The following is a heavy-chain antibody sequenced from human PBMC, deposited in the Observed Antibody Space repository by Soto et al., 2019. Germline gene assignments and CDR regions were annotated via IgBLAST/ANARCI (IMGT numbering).Heavy chain of an antibody. V-gene: IGHV3-15*07. D-gene: IGHD3-3*01. Sequence: GGSLRLSCAASGFTFSNAWMNWVRQAPGKGLEWAGRIKSKTDGGTTDYAAPVKGRFTISRDDSKNTLYLQMNSLKTEDTAVYYCTTNNPPTYYDFLSGYFWDYYYYGMDVWGQGTTVTVSS. CDR1: GFTFSNAW. CDR2: IKSKTDGGTT. J-gene: IGHJ6*02. CDR3: TTNNPPTYYDFLSGYFWDYYYYGMDV.